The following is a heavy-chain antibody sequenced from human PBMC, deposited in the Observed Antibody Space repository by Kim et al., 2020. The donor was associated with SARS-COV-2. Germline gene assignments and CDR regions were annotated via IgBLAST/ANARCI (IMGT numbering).Heavy chain of an antibody. CDR1: GGSFSGYY. CDR2: INHSGST. Sequence: SETLSLTCAVYGGSFSGYYWSWIRQPPGKGLEWIGEINHSGSTNYNPSLKSRVTISVDTSKNQFSLKLSSVTAADTAVYYCARGPGYSSSWYFWYWGQGTLVTVSS. D-gene: IGHD6-13*01. J-gene: IGHJ4*02. V-gene: IGHV4-34*01. CDR3: ARGPGYSSSWYFWY.